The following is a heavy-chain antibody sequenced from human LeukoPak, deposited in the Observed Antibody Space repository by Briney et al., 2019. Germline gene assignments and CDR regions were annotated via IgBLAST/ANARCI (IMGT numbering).Heavy chain of an antibody. CDR2: IKADGSGK. D-gene: IGHD2-2*01. V-gene: IGHV3-7*01. CDR1: GFTFSSSW. CDR3: ATGRSCTTCYLPDY. Sequence: GGSLRLSCVASGFTFSSSWMTWVRQAPGMGLERVANIKADGSGKYYVDSVKGRFTISRDNAKNSLYLQMNSLRAEDTAVYYCATGRSCTTCYLPDYWGQGTLVTVSS. J-gene: IGHJ4*02.